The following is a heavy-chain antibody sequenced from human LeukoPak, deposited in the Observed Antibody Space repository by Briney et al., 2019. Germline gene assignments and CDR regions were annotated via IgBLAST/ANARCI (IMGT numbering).Heavy chain of an antibody. CDR1: GRSMSNFY. CDR3: ARLKPVAGGDAYDT. Sequence: SETLSLTCTVSGRSMSNFYWGCIRQTPGKGLECIGDIFYSGGTNYHPSLKSRVTISVDTSKNRFSLRLTSVTAADTAVYFCARLKPVAGGDAYDTWGQGNMVIVSS. D-gene: IGHD6-19*01. CDR2: IFYSGGT. V-gene: IGHV4-59*08. J-gene: IGHJ3*02.